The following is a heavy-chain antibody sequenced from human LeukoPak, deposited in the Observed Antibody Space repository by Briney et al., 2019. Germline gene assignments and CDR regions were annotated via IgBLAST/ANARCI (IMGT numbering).Heavy chain of an antibody. J-gene: IGHJ6*03. Sequence: PGGSLRLSCAASGLTFISYWMSWVRQAPGKGLEWVANIKQDGSEKYYVDSVKGRFTISIDNAKNSLYLQMNSLRAEDTAVYYCARDRPSYYYYYYYMDVWGKGTTVTVSS. CDR2: IKQDGSEK. CDR3: ARDRPSYYYYYYYMDV. CDR1: GLTFISYW. V-gene: IGHV3-7*01.